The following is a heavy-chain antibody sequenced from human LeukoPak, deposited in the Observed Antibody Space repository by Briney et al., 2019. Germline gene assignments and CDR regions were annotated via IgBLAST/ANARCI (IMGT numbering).Heavy chain of an antibody. J-gene: IGHJ6*02. CDR1: GFTVSNAW. V-gene: IGHV3-15*07. CDR2: IKSKTDGGTT. Sequence: AGGSLRLSCAASGFTVSNAWMNWVRQAPGKGLEWVGRIKSKTDGGTTDYAAPVKGRFTISRDDSKNTLYLQMNSLKTEDTAVYYCTTDFIAAAGLSGMDVWGQGTALTVSS. CDR3: TTDFIAAAGLSGMDV. D-gene: IGHD6-13*01.